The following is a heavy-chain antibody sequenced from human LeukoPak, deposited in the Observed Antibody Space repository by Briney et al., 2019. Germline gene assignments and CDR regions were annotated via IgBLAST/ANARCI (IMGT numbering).Heavy chain of an antibody. D-gene: IGHD3-10*01. CDR1: GYTFTNYG. Sequence: ASVKVSCKASGYTFTNYGISWVRQAPGQGLEWMGWISTYNAKTNSAQRFQGRFTMTADTSTDTAYMELRSLTPDDTAVFYCARDLVSLLYGSGIDYWGQGTQVTVSA. CDR3: ARDLVSLLYGSGIDY. J-gene: IGHJ4*02. CDR2: ISTYNAKT. V-gene: IGHV1-18*01.